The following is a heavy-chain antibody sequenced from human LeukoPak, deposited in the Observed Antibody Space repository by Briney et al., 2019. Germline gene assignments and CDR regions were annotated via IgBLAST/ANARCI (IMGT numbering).Heavy chain of an antibody. Sequence: SETLSLTCAVCGGSFSGYYWSWIRQPPGKGLEWIGEINHSGSTNYNPSLKSRVSISVDTSKNQFSLKVSSLTAADTAVYYCARGPYYDFWSGLTDHYYYMDAWGKGTTVTVSS. D-gene: IGHD3-3*01. CDR2: INHSGST. CDR3: ARGPYYDFWSGLTDHYYYMDA. J-gene: IGHJ6*03. V-gene: IGHV4-34*01. CDR1: GGSFSGYY.